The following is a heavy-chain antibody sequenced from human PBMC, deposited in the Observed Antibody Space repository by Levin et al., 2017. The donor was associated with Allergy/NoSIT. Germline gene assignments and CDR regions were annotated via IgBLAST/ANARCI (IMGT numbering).Heavy chain of an antibody. CDR3: ARVEYKSPHAKFDP. V-gene: IGHV4-34*01. CDR1: GGSFSGYY. Sequence: SETLSLTCAVYGGSFSGYYWSWIRQPPGKGLEWIGEINHSGSTNYNPSLKSRVTISVDASKNQFSLKLSSVTAADSAVYYCARVEYKSPHAKFDPWGQGNLVTVSS. CDR2: INHSGST. D-gene: IGHD2/OR15-2a*01. J-gene: IGHJ5*02.